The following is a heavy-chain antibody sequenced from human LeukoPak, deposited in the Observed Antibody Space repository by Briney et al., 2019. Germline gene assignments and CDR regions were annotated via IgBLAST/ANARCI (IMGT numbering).Heavy chain of an antibody. CDR3: ASGSSGYPTPYNYFDY. V-gene: IGHV4-34*01. Sequence: SETLSLTCAVYGGSFSGYYWSWIRQPPGKGLEWIGEINHSGSTNYNPSLKSRVTISVDTSKNQFSLKLSSVTAADTAVYYCASGSSGYPTPYNYFDYWGQGTLVTVSS. CDR2: INHSGST. J-gene: IGHJ4*02. D-gene: IGHD3-22*01. CDR1: GGSFSGYY.